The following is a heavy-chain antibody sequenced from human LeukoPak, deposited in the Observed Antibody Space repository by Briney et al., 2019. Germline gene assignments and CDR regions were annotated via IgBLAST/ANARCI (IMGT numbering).Heavy chain of an antibody. CDR2: ISYDGSNK. CDR3: AKVIVSVSANGAFDY. D-gene: IGHD5/OR15-5a*01. CDR1: GFTFSSYG. J-gene: IGHJ4*02. V-gene: IGHV3-30*18. Sequence: PGGSLRLSCAASGFTFSSYGMHWVRQAPGKGLEWVAVISYDGSNKYYADSVKGRFTISRDNSKNTVYLQMNSLRGDDTSIYYCAKVIVSVSANGAFDYWGQGTLVTVSS.